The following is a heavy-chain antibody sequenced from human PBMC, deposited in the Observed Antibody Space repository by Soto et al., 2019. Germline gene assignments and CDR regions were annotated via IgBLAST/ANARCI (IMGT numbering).Heavy chain of an antibody. D-gene: IGHD6-19*01. CDR3: ARGTSGWHIDY. J-gene: IGHJ4*02. V-gene: IGHV3-74*01. CDR1: GYTFSNYW. CDR2: INSDGSDT. Sequence: EVQLVESGGGLVQPGGSLRLSCAASGYTFSNYWMHWVRQVPGKGLVCVSRINSDGSDTYYADSVKGRFTISRDNAKNTLYLQVNSLRDEDTAMYHCARGTSGWHIDYWGQGTLVTVSS.